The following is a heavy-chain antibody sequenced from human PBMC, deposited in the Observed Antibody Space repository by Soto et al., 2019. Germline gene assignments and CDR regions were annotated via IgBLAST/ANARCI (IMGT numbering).Heavy chain of an antibody. CDR3: ARESCTNGVCYNNWFDP. J-gene: IGHJ5*02. CDR1: GGTFSSYA. V-gene: IGHV1-69*01. Sequence: QVQLVQSGAEVKKPGSSVQVSCKASGGTFSSYAISWVRQAPGQGLEWMGEIFTIFGTANYAQKLQGRVTITADESTGTAYMELSSLISEDTAVYYCARESCTNGVCYNNWFDPWGQGTLVTDSS. CDR2: IFTIFGTA. D-gene: IGHD2-8*01.